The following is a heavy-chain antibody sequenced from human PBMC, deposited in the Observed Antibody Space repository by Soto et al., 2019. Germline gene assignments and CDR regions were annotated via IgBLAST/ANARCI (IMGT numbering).Heavy chain of an antibody. J-gene: IGHJ4*02. D-gene: IGHD3-10*01. CDR2: ISYSGNT. Sequence: VQLQESGPGLVKPSGTLSLTCAVSGDSIRSSVWWSWVRESPRKGLEWIGEISYSGNTKYNPSLETRITISFDNFTNQLSLTLTSVSAADTGMYYYSREALRDTGLLVAWGQGTPVTVSS. CDR1: GDSIRSSVW. V-gene: IGHV4-4*02. CDR3: SREALRDTGLLVA.